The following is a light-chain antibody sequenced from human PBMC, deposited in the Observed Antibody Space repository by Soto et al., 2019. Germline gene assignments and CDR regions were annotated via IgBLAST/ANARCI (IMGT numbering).Light chain of an antibody. CDR1: QSFGSN. CDR3: QQYNNWPLT. V-gene: IGKV3-15*01. Sequence: IVMTQSPASLSLCPGERATLSCRASQSFGSNLAWYQQKPGQAPRLRLYGTSTRATGIPDRFTGSGSGTEFTLTISSLQSEDFAVYYCQQYNNWPLTFGGGTKVDIK. CDR2: GTS. J-gene: IGKJ4*01.